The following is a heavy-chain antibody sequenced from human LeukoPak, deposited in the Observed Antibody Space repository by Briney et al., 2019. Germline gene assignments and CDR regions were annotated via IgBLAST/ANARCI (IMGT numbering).Heavy chain of an antibody. Sequence: GESLKISCKVSGYSFSSHWIGWVRQMPGKGLELMGVMYPGDSDTRYSPSFQGQVTISADKSISTAYLHWSSLKASDTAMYYCARVQWRWLTNYYYGMDIWGQGTTVTVSS. CDR1: GYSFSSHW. D-gene: IGHD2-15*01. V-gene: IGHV5-51*01. CDR2: MYPGDSDT. J-gene: IGHJ6*02. CDR3: ARVQWRWLTNYYYGMDI.